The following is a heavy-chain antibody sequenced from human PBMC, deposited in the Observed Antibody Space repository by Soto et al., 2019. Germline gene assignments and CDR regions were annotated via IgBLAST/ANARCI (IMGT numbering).Heavy chain of an antibody. J-gene: IGHJ4*02. CDR3: ARGRNNMVTGATQYYFDY. CDR1: GGSISSGGYY. CDR2: IYYSGST. Sequence: SETLSLTCTVSGGSISSGGYYWSWIRQHPGKGLEWIGYIYYSGSTYYNPSLKSRVTISVDTSKNQFSLKLSSVTAADTAVYYSARGRNNMVTGATQYYFDYWGQGTLVTVSS. V-gene: IGHV4-31*03. D-gene: IGHD5-18*01.